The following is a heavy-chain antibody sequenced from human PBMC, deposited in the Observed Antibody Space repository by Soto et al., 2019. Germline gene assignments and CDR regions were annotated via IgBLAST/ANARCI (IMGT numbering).Heavy chain of an antibody. CDR1: GGSISSGDYY. V-gene: IGHV4-30-4*01. D-gene: IGHD3-3*01. CDR3: ARANGELHYDFWSGWALPTNHSRMDV. Sequence: SETLSLTCTVSGGSISSGDYYWSWIRQPPGKGLEWIGYIYYSGSTYYNPSLKSRVTISVDTSKNQFSLKLSSVTAADTAVYYSARANGELHYDFWSGWALPTNHSRMDVCGQGTTVTVCS. J-gene: IGHJ6*02. CDR2: IYYSGST.